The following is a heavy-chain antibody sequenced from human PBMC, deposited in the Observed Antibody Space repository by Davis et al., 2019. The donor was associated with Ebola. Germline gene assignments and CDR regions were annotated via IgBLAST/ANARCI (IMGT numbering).Heavy chain of an antibody. CDR2: ISGSGGST. V-gene: IGHV3-23*01. J-gene: IGHJ6*02. CDR3: ASPYGDYVYYYYYGMDV. CDR1: GFTFSTCA. Sequence: GESLKISCEASGFTFSTCAMSWVRQAPGKGLEWVSAISGSGGSTYYADSVKGRFTISRDNSKNTLYLQMNSLRAEDTAVYYCASPYGDYVYYYYYGMDVWGQGTTVTVSS. D-gene: IGHD4-17*01.